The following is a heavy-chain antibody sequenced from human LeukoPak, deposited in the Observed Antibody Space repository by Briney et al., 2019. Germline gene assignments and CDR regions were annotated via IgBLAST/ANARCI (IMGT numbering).Heavy chain of an antibody. CDR2: IYYSGST. CDR3: ARVVAYDFWSGYSPPVYYFDY. V-gene: IGHV4-30-4*01. CDR1: GGSISSGDYY. J-gene: IGHJ4*02. D-gene: IGHD3-3*01. Sequence: SETLSLTCTVSGGSISSGDYYWSWIRQPPGKGLEWIGYIYYSGSTYYNPSLKSRVTISVDTSKNQFSLKLSSVTAADTAVYYCARVVAYDFWSGYSPPVYYFDYWGQGILVTVSS.